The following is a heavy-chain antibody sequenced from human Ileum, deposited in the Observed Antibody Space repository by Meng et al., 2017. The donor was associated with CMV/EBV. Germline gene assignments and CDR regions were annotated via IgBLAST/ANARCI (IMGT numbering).Heavy chain of an antibody. D-gene: IGHD4-17*01. CDR1: VLSLSPTGLG. J-gene: IGHJ2*01. Sequence: SVLSLSPTGLGAGWIRQPPGKSPEWLALVYWNDDNRYSPSLRNRLTITKDTSKNQAVLTMTNMDPVDTATYYCAHYGDYRFGWYFDLWGRGTLVTVSS. V-gene: IGHV2-5*01. CDR2: VYWNDDN. CDR3: AHYGDYRFGWYFDL.